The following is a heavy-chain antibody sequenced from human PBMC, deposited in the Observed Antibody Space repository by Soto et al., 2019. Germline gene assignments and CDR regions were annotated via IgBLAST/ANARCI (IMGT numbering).Heavy chain of an antibody. D-gene: IGHD3-22*01. CDR1: GGSISSYY. Sequence: SETLSLTCTVSGGSISSYYWSWIRQPPGKGPEWIGYIYYSGSTNYNPSLKSRVTISVDTSKNQFSLKLSSVTAADTAVYYCARNYDSSGIGRPFSIWGQGTLVTVSS. CDR2: IYYSGST. CDR3: ARNYDSSGIGRPFSI. J-gene: IGHJ4*02. V-gene: IGHV4-59*08.